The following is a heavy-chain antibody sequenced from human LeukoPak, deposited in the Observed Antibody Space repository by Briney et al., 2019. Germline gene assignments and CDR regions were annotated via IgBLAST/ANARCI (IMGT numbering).Heavy chain of an antibody. CDR1: GFTFSDYY. Sequence: PGGSLRLSCEASGFTFSDYYMSWIRQTPGKGLEWISYISNNGRSIYYADSVKGRFTISRDNSKNTLYLQMNSLRAEDTAVYYCAKNSYYGSGSSDYWGQGTLVTVSS. D-gene: IGHD3-10*01. V-gene: IGHV3-11*04. J-gene: IGHJ4*02. CDR2: ISNNGRSI. CDR3: AKNSYYGSGSSDY.